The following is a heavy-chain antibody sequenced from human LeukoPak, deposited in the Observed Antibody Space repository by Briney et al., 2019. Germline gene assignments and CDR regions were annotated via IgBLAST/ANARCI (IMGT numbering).Heavy chain of an antibody. D-gene: IGHD3-22*01. CDR2: ISGSGGST. J-gene: IGHJ4*02. Sequence: GGSLRLSCAASGFTFSSYAMSWVRQAPGKGLEWVSAISGSGGSTYYADSVKGRFTISRDNSKNTLYLQMNSLRAEDTAVNYCASTMIVVIIRYYFDYWGQGTLVTVSS. V-gene: IGHV3-23*01. CDR3: ASTMIVVIIRYYFDY. CDR1: GFTFSSYA.